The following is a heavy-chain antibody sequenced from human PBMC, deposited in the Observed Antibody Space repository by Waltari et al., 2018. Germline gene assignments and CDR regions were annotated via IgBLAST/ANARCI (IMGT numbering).Heavy chain of an antibody. Sequence: QVQLQESGPGLVKPSETLSLTCTVSGGSISSYYWSWIRQPPGKGLEWIGYIYYSGSTNYNPSLKSRVTISVDTSKNQFSLKLSSVTAADTAVYYCARHDSSFDIWGQGTMVTVSS. CDR3: ARHDSSFDI. V-gene: IGHV4-59*01. CDR2: IYYSGST. J-gene: IGHJ3*02. CDR1: GGSISSYY. D-gene: IGHD3-22*01.